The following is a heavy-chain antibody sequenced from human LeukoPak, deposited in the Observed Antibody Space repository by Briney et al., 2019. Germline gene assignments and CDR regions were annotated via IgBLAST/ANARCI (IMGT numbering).Heavy chain of an antibody. D-gene: IGHD5-24*01. V-gene: IGHV3-23*01. Sequence: GGSLRLSCAASGFTFSSYAMSWVRQAPGKGLEWASAISGSGGSTYYADSVKGRFTISRDNSKNTLYLQMNSLRAEDTAVYYCAKDAEDDGYNYSNDYWGQGTLVTVSS. CDR2: ISGSGGST. CDR1: GFTFSSYA. J-gene: IGHJ4*02. CDR3: AKDAEDDGYNYSNDY.